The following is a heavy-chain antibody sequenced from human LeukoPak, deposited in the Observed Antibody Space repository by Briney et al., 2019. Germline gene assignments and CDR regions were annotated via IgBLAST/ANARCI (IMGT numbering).Heavy chain of an antibody. CDR3: AREYCSGGSCYSGGYYFDY. Sequence: GGSLRLSCAASGFTFSSHAMHWVRQAPGKGLEWVANIKQDGSEKYYVDSVKGRFTISRDNAKNSLYLQMNSLRAEDTAVYYCAREYCSGGSCYSGGYYFDYWGQGTLVTVSS. J-gene: IGHJ4*02. CDR1: GFTFSSHA. CDR2: IKQDGSEK. D-gene: IGHD2-15*01. V-gene: IGHV3-7*03.